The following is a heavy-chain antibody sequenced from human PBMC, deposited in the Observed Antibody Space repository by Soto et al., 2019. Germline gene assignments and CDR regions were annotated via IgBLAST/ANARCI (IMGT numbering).Heavy chain of an antibody. D-gene: IGHD3-3*01. J-gene: IGHJ5*02. V-gene: IGHV4-4*07. CDR3: ARGQRFSDWFDP. CDR1: GGSMTSYY. CDR2: VYSSGGT. Sequence: SETLSLTCTVSGGSMTSYYWTWIRQPAGRGLEWIGRVYSSGGTHYNPSLKSRVTISLDTSKNQFSLRLLSVTDADTAVYFCARGQRFSDWFDPWGQGTLVTVSS.